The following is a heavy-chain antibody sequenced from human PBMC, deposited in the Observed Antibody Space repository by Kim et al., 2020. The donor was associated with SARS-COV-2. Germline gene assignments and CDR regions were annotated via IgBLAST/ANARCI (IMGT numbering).Heavy chain of an antibody. D-gene: IGHD3-3*01. V-gene: IGHV3-30*04. Sequence: GGSLRLSCAASGFTFSSYAMHWVRQAPGKGLEWVAVISYDGSNKYYADSVKGRFTISRDNSKNTLYLQMNSLRAEDTAVYYCARDLRSSESRRFLEWFPPRNPYGMDVWGQGTTVTVSS. CDR3: ARDLRSSESRRFLEWFPPRNPYGMDV. CDR2: ISYDGSNK. CDR1: GFTFSSYA. J-gene: IGHJ6*02.